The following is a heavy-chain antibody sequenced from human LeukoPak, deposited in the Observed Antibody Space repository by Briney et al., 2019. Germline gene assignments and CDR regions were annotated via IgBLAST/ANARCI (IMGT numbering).Heavy chain of an antibody. D-gene: IGHD2-21*02. CDR1: AGSISSSSYY. CDR3: ASFQVGRRDIRVTQKLNYYMGV. J-gene: IGHJ6*03. Sequence: SETLSLTCTVSAGSISSSSYYWGWVRQPPEKGLEWIGTLYYSGSTYYNPSLKSRVTISVDTSMNQISLRLSSVTAADTAVYYCASFQVGRRDIRVTQKLNYYMGVWGKGTTVTVSS. CDR2: LYYSGST. V-gene: IGHV4-39*01.